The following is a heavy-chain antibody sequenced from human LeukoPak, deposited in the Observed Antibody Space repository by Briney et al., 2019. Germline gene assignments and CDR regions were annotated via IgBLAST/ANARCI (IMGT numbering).Heavy chain of an antibody. Sequence: SESLSLTCTVSGGSISGYFWSWIWQPPGKGLEWIGRIYSSGSNNYNPSLKSRVTMSLDTSKNHLSLNLSSVTAADTAVYYCAREPTSGREPTSGRPLDYWGQGTLVTVSS. D-gene: IGHD5-12*01. V-gene: IGHV4-4*07. CDR3: AREPTSGREPTSGRPLDY. J-gene: IGHJ4*02. CDR1: GGSISGYF. CDR2: IYSSGSN.